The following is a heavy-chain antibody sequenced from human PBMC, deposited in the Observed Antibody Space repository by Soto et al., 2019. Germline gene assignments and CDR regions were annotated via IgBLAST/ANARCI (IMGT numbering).Heavy chain of an antibody. CDR2: IVVGSGNT. V-gene: IGHV1-58*01. J-gene: IGHJ6*02. CDR3: AADPTIYSITIFGVAPGYYGMDV. Sequence: SVKVSCKASGFTFTSSAVQWVRQARGQRLEWIGWIVVGSGNTNYAQKFQERVTITRDMSTSTAYMELSSLRSEDTAVYYCAADPTIYSITIFGVAPGYYGMDVWGQGTTVTVSS. D-gene: IGHD3-3*01. CDR1: GFTFTSSA.